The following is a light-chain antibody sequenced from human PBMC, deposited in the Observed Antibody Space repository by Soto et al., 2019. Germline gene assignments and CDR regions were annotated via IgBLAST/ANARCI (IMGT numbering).Light chain of an antibody. CDR2: GSS. CDR3: QLYGSSPPYT. CDR1: QTVSNNY. V-gene: IGKV3-20*01. J-gene: IGKJ2*01. Sequence: EVVLTQSPGTLSLSPGERATLSCRASQTVSNNYLAWYQQKPGQAPRLLIFGSSDRATGIPDRFSGSGSGTDFTLTISRLEPEDFAVYCCQLYGSSPPYTFGQGTKLEIK.